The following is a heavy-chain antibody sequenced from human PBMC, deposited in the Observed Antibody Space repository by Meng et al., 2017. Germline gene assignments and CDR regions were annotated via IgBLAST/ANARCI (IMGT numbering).Heavy chain of an antibody. V-gene: IGHV1-69*06. J-gene: IGHJ4*02. CDR1: GGTFSSYA. Sequence: QVPLGESWGGGKKPGSLVKVSCKASGGTFSSYAISWVRQAPGQGLEWMGGIIPIFGTANYAQKFQGRVTITADKSTSTAYMELSSLRSEDTAVYYCARVGTTDAFWGQGTLVTVSS. CDR3: ARVGTTDAF. D-gene: IGHD2-2*01. CDR2: IIPIFGTA.